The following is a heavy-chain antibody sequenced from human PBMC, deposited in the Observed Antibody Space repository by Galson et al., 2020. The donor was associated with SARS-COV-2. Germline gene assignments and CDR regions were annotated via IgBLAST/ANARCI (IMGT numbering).Heavy chain of an antibody. CDR1: DGSISSSSYY. Sequence: SETLSLTCSVSDGSISSSSYYWGWIRQTPGKGLEWIGSIFYSGSTYYNPSLKSRLTISIDTSRNQFSLKLSSVTAADTAVYYCAGVRSGWELYFHYCGPGALVTVSS. J-gene: IGHJ4*02. D-gene: IGHD6-19*01. CDR3: AGVRSGWELYFHY. V-gene: IGHV4-39*01. CDR2: IFYSGST.